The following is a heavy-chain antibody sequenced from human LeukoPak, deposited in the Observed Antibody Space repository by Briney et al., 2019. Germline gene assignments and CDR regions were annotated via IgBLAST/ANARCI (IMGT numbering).Heavy chain of an antibody. Sequence: GGPLRLSCAASGFTVSSYYMNWVRQAPGKGLEWVSVFYVGGPTYYADSVQGRFTISRDNSKNTVDLQMSSLRPEDTAVYYCARGAGWNFYEYWGHGTLVTVSS. CDR2: FYVGGPT. CDR1: GFTVSSYY. D-gene: IGHD6-19*01. V-gene: IGHV3-53*05. J-gene: IGHJ4*01. CDR3: ARGAGWNFYEY.